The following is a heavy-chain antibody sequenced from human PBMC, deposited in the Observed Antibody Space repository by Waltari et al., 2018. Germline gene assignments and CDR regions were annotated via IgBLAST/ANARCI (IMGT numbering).Heavy chain of an antibody. Sequence: QVQLQQWGAGLLKPSETLSLTCAVYGGSFSGYYWSWIRQPPGKGLEWIGEINHSGSTNYNPSLKSRVTISVDTSKNQFSLKLSSVTAADTAVYYCANQYSSSSEEYYMDAWGKGTTVTVSS. J-gene: IGHJ6*03. CDR3: ANQYSSSSEEYYMDA. V-gene: IGHV4-34*01. CDR1: GGSFSGYY. D-gene: IGHD6-6*01. CDR2: INHSGST.